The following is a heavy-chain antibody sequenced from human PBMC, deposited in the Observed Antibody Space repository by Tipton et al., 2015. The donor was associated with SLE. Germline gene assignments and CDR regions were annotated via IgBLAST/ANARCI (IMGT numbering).Heavy chain of an antibody. CDR1: GGSISSGGYY. CDR3: ARERWELDP. D-gene: IGHD4-23*01. J-gene: IGHJ5*02. Sequence: TLSLTCTVSGGSISSGGYYWSWFRQHPGKGLEWIGHIYTSGSTNYNPSLKSRVTISVDTSKNQFSLKLSSVPAADTAVYYCARERWELDPWGQGTLVTVSS. CDR2: IYTSGST. V-gene: IGHV4-61*09.